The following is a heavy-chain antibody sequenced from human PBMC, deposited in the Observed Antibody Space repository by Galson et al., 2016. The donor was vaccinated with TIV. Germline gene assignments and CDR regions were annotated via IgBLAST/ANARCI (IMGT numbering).Heavy chain of an antibody. CDR3: AKSGTNLIDY. Sequence: SLRLSCAASGFTFGVYVVTWVRQAPGKGLEWMSNISGSGGSVSYADSVKGRFTISRDNSKNTLYLQMNGLRADDTAVYYCAKSGTNLIDYWGQGTLVSVFS. J-gene: IGHJ4*02. CDR2: ISGSGGSV. V-gene: IGHV3-23*01. D-gene: IGHD1-14*01. CDR1: GFTFGVYV.